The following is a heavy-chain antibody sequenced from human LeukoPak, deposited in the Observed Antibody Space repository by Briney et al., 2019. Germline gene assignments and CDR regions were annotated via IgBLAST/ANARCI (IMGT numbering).Heavy chain of an antibody. Sequence: ASVKVSCKASGYTFTGYYMHWVRQAPGQGLEWMGWINPNSGGTNYAQKFQGRVTMTRDTSISTASMELSRLRSDDTAVYYCARLGVYYDFKSYYYMDVWGKGTTVTVSS. CDR1: GYTFTGYY. CDR2: INPNSGGT. V-gene: IGHV1-2*02. CDR3: ARLGVYYDFKSYYYMDV. D-gene: IGHD3-3*01. J-gene: IGHJ6*03.